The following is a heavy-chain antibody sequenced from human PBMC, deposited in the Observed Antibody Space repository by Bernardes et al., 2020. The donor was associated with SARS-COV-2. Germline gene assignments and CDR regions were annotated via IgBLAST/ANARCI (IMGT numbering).Heavy chain of an antibody. Sequence: GSLRLSCAATGFTFSDHYMDWVRQAPGKGLEWVGRIRNKGNSYTTEYAASVRGRFTISRDDSKNSLYLQMNNLKTEDAAVYYCGRVGGEYFQSAYIDYWGQGTQVTVSS. V-gene: IGHV3-72*01. CDR1: GFTFSDHY. J-gene: IGHJ4*02. D-gene: IGHD3-16*01. CDR3: GRVGGEYFQSAYIDY. CDR2: IRNKGNSYTT.